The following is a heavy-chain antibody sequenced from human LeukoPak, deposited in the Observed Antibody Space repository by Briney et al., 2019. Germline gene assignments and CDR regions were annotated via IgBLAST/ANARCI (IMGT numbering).Heavy chain of an antibody. Sequence: GASVKVSCKASGYTFTNYDINWVRQATGQGLEWMGWMNPNSGNTGYAQKFQGRVSLTRNTSINTVCMELSSLRSEDTAVYYCARGSIAARPFSETNFDYWGQGTLVTVSS. CDR3: ARGSIAARPFSETNFDY. D-gene: IGHD6-6*01. CDR2: MNPNSGNT. J-gene: IGHJ4*02. CDR1: GYTFTNYD. V-gene: IGHV1-8*01.